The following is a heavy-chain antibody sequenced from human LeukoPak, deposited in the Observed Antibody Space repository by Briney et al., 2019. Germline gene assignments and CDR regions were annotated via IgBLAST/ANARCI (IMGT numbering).Heavy chain of an antibody. D-gene: IGHD3-3*01. CDR1: GYSFDYYW. V-gene: IGHV5-51*01. CDR3: ARVGSVTNFGVVSYYFDY. J-gene: IGHJ4*02. Sequence: PGESLKISCKASGYSFDYYWIAWVRQMPGKGLEWMGIIYPDDSDSTYSPSFQGQVTISVGKSINTAYLQWSSLKASNTAIYYCARVGSVTNFGVVSYYFDYWGQGTLVTVSS. CDR2: IYPDDSDS.